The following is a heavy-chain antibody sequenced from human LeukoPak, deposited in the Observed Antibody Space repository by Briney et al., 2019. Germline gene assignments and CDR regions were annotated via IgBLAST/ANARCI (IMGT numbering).Heavy chain of an antibody. J-gene: IGHJ5*02. CDR1: GGSISSHY. D-gene: IGHD1-1*01. CDR3: ARVTVKWNDVTWFDP. Sequence: PSETLSLTCTVSGGSISSHYWSWIRQPPGKGLEWIGNIHYSGSTNYNPSLKSRVTISVDTSKDQFTLKLNSVTAADTAVYYCARVTVKWNDVTWFDPWSQGILVTVSS. CDR2: IHYSGST. V-gene: IGHV4-59*11.